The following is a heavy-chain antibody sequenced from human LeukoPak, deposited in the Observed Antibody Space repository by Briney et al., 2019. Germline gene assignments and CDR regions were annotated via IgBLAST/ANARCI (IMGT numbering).Heavy chain of an antibody. J-gene: IGHJ5*02. CDR2: ISAYNGNT. D-gene: IGHD3-10*01. CDR1: GYTFTSYG. CDR3: ARDRATMVRGVTNWFDP. V-gene: IGHV1-18*01. Sequence: GASVKVSCKASGYTFTSYGISWVRQAPGQGLEWMGWISAYNGNTNYAQKLQGRVTMTTDTSTSTAYMELRSLGSDDTAVYYCARDRATMVRGVTNWFDPWGQGTLVTVSS.